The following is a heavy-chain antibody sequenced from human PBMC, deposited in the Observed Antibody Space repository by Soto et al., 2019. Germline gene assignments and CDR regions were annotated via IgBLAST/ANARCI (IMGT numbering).Heavy chain of an antibody. CDR1: GGTFSSYA. Sequence: SVKVSCKASGGTFSSYAISWVRQAPGQGLEWMGGIIPIFGTANYAQKFQGRVTITADESTSTAYMELSSLRSEDTAVYYCAREGDGYNSFDYWGQGTLVTGSS. D-gene: IGHD5-12*01. CDR3: AREGDGYNSFDY. J-gene: IGHJ4*02. CDR2: IIPIFGTA. V-gene: IGHV1-69*13.